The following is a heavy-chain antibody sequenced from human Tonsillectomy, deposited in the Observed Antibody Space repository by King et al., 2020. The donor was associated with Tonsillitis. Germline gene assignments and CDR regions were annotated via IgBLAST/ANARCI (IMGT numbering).Heavy chain of an antibody. V-gene: IGHV4-59*01. CDR2: IYYSGST. D-gene: IGHD3-22*01. CDR1: GGSISSYY. CDR3: AALHYYDSSGGFWFDP. J-gene: IGHJ5*02. Sequence: VQLQESGPGLVKPSETLSLTCTVSGGSISSYYWSWIRQPPGKGLEWIGYIYYSGSTNYNPSLKSRVTISVYTSKNQFSLKLSSVTAADTAVYYCAALHYYDSSGGFWFDPWGQGTLVTVSS.